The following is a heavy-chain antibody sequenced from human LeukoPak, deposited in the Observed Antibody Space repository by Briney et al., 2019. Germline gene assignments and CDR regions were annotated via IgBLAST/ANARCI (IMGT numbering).Heavy chain of an antibody. CDR2: ITGSGGST. Sequence: QPGGSLRLSCAASGFTFSSYAMSWVRQAPGKGLEWVSGITGSGGSTYYADSVKGRFTISRYNSKNTLYLQMNSLRAQDTAVYYCAKDPYASGWYYFHYWGQGTLVTVS. CDR3: AKDPYASGWYYFHY. J-gene: IGHJ4*02. CDR1: GFTFSSYA. D-gene: IGHD6-19*01. V-gene: IGHV3-23*01.